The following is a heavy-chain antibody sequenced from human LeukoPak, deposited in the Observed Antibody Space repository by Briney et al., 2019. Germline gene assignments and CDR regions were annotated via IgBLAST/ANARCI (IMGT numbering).Heavy chain of an antibody. Sequence: PGGSLRLSCAASGFTVSNNYMSWVRQAPGKGLEWVSVIYSDRSTYYADSVKGRFTISRDNSKNTLYLQMNSLRAEDTAVYYCAELGITMIGGVWGKGTTVTISS. D-gene: IGHD3-10*02. CDR3: AELGITMIGGV. CDR2: IYSDRST. CDR1: GFTVSNNY. V-gene: IGHV3-53*01. J-gene: IGHJ6*04.